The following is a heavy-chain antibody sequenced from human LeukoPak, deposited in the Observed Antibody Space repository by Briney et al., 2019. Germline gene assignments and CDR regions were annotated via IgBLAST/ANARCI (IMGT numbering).Heavy chain of an antibody. V-gene: IGHV3-23*01. CDR3: AKGPAARLDY. Sequence: PGGSLRLSCAASGFTFSTYAMRWVRQAPGKGLEWVSDISGSGGTTYYADSVKGRFTISRDNSKNTLYLQMNSLRVEDTAVYYCAKGPAARLDYWGREPWSPSPQ. D-gene: IGHD6-6*01. J-gene: IGHJ4*02. CDR2: ISGSGGTT. CDR1: GFTFSTYA.